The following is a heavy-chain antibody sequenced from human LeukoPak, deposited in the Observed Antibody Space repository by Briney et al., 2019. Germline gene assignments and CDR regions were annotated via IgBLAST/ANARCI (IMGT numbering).Heavy chain of an antibody. V-gene: IGHV1-8*01. CDR2: MNPNSGNT. Sequence: GASVKASCKASGNTFTSYDINWVRQATGQGLEWMGWMNPNSGNTGYAQKFQGRVTMTRNTSISTAYMELSSLRSEDTAVYYCARVFWDCSGGSCCLAFQGFDPWGQGTLVTVSS. CDR1: GNTFTSYD. J-gene: IGHJ5*02. CDR3: ARVFWDCSGGSCCLAFQGFDP. D-gene: IGHD2-15*01.